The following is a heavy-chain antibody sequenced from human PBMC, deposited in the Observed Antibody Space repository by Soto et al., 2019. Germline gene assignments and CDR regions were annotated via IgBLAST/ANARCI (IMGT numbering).Heavy chain of an antibody. CDR3: ASRYYGSGSYYNYYYGMDV. V-gene: IGHV1-69*01. J-gene: IGHJ6*02. D-gene: IGHD3-10*01. CDR2: IIPIFGTA. CDR1: GGTFSSYA. Sequence: QVQLVQSGAEVKKPGSSVKVSCKASGGTFSSYAISWVRQAPGQGLEWMGGIIPIFGTANYAQKFQGRVTINADESTSTANMELSSMRSEDTAVYYCASRYYGSGSYYNYYYGMDVWGQGTTVTVSS.